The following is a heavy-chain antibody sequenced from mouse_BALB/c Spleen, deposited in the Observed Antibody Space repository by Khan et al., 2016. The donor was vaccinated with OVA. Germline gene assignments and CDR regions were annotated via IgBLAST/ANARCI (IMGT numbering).Heavy chain of an antibody. Sequence: EVQLVESGGDLVKPGGSLKLSCAASGFTFSSYSMSWVRQTPDERLEWVTTISSAGDFTYYPDSVKGRFTISRDHAKNTLYLQMSSLKSEDTAMYYCASHVTGSFAYWGQGTLVTVSA. CDR3: ASHVTGSFAY. V-gene: IGHV5-6*01. J-gene: IGHJ3*01. D-gene: IGHD4-1*01. CDR2: ISSAGDFT. CDR1: GFTFSSYS.